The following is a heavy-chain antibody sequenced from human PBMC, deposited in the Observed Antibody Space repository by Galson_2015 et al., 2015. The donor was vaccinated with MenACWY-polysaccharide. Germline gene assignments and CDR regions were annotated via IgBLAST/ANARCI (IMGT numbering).Heavy chain of an antibody. CDR1: GFTFTNYA. CDR3: AKANSGGICTSGWVRGVFFDQ. Sequence: SLRLFCAASGFTFTNYAMNWVRQAPGKGLEWVSSIGGSGTTYYADSVKGRFTISRDNSKNMVYLQMNSLRAEDTAIYYCAKANSGGICTSGWVRGVFFDQWGQGTLVTVSS. V-gene: IGHV3-23*01. J-gene: IGHJ4*02. CDR2: IGGSGTT. D-gene: IGHD3-10*01.